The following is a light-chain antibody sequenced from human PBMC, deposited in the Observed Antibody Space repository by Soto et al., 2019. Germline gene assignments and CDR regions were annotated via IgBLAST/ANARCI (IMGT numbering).Light chain of an antibody. J-gene: IGKJ1*01. Sequence: EIVLTQSPGTLSLSPGERATLSCRASQSVSSSYLAWYQQKPGQAPRLLIYGASSRATGIPDRFSGSGSGTYFPLTISRLEHEDFAVYYCQQYGSSPTWTFGQGTKVEIK. CDR1: QSVSSSY. CDR3: QQYGSSPTWT. V-gene: IGKV3-20*01. CDR2: GAS.